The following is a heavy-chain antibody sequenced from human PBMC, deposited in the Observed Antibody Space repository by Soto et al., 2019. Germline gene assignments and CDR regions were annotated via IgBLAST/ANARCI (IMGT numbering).Heavy chain of an antibody. D-gene: IGHD6-13*01. CDR2: INSDGSST. CDR1: GFTFSSYW. Sequence: GGSLRLSCAASGFTFSSYWGHWVRKAPGKGLVWVSRINSDGSSTSYADSVKGRFTISRDNAKNTLYLQMNSLRPEDKGVYYCAKGLLNGRWYAADWGQGTLVTVSS. V-gene: IGHV3-74*01. CDR3: AKGLLNGRWYAAD. J-gene: IGHJ4*02.